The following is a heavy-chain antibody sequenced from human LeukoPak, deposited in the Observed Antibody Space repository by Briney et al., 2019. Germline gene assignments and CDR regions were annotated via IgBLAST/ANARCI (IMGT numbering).Heavy chain of an antibody. CDR3: ATETNGRHYNY. CDR2: IGPTGSDR. D-gene: IGHD1-14*01. J-gene: IGHJ4*02. V-gene: IGHV3-21*06. Sequence: GGSLRLSCTASGLTFSTSGFNWVRQAPGKGLEWVASIGPTGSDRYHADSIKGRFTISRDNANNFLYLQMNSLRAEDTAVYYCATETNGRHYNYWGQGTLLTVSS. CDR1: GLTFSTSG.